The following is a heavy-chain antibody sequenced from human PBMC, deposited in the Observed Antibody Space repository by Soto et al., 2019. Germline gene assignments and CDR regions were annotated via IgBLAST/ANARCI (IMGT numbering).Heavy chain of an antibody. J-gene: IGHJ4*02. CDR3: ARDKITGLFDY. D-gene: IGHD2-8*02. V-gene: IGHV4-34*01. Sequence: SETLSLTCAVYGGSFSGYYWTWIRQPPGTGLEWIGEINHSGSTNYNPPLKSRVTISVDTSKNQFSLKLTSVTAADTAVYYCARDKITGLFDYWGQGTLVTGLL. CDR2: INHSGST. CDR1: GGSFSGYY.